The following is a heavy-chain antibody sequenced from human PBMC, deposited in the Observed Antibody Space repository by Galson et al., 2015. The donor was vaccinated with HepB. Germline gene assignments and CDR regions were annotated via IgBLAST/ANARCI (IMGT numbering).Heavy chain of an antibody. CDR2: IIPILGIA. V-gene: IGHV1-69*04. CDR3: ARGFYGSGSYKYLDYYYYMDV. Sequence: SVKVSCKASGGTFSSYAISWVRQAPGQGLEWMGRIIPILGIANYAQKFQGRVTITADKSTSTAYMELSSLRSEDTAVYYCARGFYGSGSYKYLDYYYYMDVWGKGTTVTVSS. J-gene: IGHJ6*03. D-gene: IGHD3-10*01. CDR1: GGTFSSYA.